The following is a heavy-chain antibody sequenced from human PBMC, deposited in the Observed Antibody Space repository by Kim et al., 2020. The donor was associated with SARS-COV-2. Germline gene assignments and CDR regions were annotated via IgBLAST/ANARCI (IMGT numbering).Heavy chain of an antibody. CDR2: INVHNGNT. D-gene: IGHD3-16*01. Sequence: ASVKVSCKASGYSFTTYGISWVRQAPGQRLEWMGWINVHNGNTDYAQRLQGRVTVTRDTSTSTVYMELRTLRADDTAVYYCARDRKVLHNYDPPREALDYWGQGTLVTVSS. CDR1: GYSFTTYG. J-gene: IGHJ4*02. CDR3: ARDRKVLHNYDPPREALDY. V-gene: IGHV1-18*01.